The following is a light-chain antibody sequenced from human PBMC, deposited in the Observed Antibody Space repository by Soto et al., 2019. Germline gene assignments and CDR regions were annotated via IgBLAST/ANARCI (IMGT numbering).Light chain of an antibody. V-gene: IGLV1-47*01. CDR3: AAWDDGLSGFV. CDR1: SSNTGSNY. J-gene: IGLJ7*01. Sequence: QSALTQPPSASGAPGQRVTISCSGSSSNTGSNYVYWYQQLPGTAPKLLIYRNNQRPSGVPDRFSGSKSGTSASLAISALRSEDEADYSCAAWDDGLSGFVFGPGTQLTVL. CDR2: RNN.